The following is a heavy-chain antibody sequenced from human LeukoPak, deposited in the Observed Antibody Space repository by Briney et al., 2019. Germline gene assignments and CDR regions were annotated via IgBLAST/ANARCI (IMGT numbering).Heavy chain of an antibody. CDR3: ARSWAFDI. J-gene: IGHJ3*02. Sequence: SETLSLTCAVYGGSFSGYYWSWIRQPPGRGLEWIGEINHSGSTNYNPSLKSRVTISVDTSKNQFSLKLSSVTAADTAAYYCARSWAFDIWGQGTMVTVSS. V-gene: IGHV4-34*01. CDR1: GGSFSGYY. CDR2: INHSGST. D-gene: IGHD3-10*01.